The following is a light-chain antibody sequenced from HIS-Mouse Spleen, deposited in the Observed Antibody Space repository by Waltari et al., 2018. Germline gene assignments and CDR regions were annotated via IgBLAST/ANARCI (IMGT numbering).Light chain of an antibody. V-gene: IGKV4-1*01. J-gene: IGKJ4*01. CDR3: QQYYSTPLT. CDR1: QSVLYSSNNKNY. CDR2: WAS. Sequence: DIVMTQSPVSLSVSLGERGTINCKSSQSVLYSSNNKNYLAWYQQKPGQPPKLPIYWASTRESGVPDRFSGSGSGTDFTLTISSLQAEDVAVYYCQQYYSTPLTFGGGTKVEIK.